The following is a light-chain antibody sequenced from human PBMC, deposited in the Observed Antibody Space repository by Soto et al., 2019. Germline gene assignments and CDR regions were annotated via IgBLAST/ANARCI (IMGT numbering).Light chain of an antibody. J-gene: IGKJ2*01. V-gene: IGKV3-11*01. CDR2: EAS. Sequence: EIMLTQSPATLSLSPGERATLSCRASQSVSSYLAWYQQKPGQAPGLLIYEASNRATGIPARFSGSGSGTDFTLTISSLEPEDFAVYYCQQRSNWPPYTFGQGTKLEIK. CDR3: QQRSNWPPYT. CDR1: QSVSSY.